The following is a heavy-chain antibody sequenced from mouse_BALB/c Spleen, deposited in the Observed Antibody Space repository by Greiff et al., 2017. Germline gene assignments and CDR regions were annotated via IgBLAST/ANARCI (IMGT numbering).Heavy chain of an antibody. CDR3: AREGLRLYYFDY. Sequence: QVQLQQPGAELVKPGASVKLSCKASGYAFSSYWMNWVKQRPGQGLEWIGQIYPGDGDTNYNGKFKGKATLTADKSSSTAYMQLSSLTSEDSAVYFCAREGLRLYYFDYWGQGTTLTVSS. D-gene: IGHD1-2*01. V-gene: IGHV1-80*01. J-gene: IGHJ2*01. CDR1: GYAFSSYW. CDR2: IYPGDGDT.